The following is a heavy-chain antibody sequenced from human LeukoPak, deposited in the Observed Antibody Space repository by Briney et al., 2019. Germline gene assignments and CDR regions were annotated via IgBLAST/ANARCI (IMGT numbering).Heavy chain of an antibody. CDR1: GDSSSSSNYY. J-gene: IGHJ4*02. Sequence: PSETLSLTCTVSGDSSSSSNYYWAWIRQPPGKGLEWIGSIYTGSAYYNPSLKSRVTISADTSKNQFSLKLSSVTAADTAVYYCASRRGPYWGQGTLVTVSS. V-gene: IGHV4-39*01. D-gene: IGHD6-25*01. CDR3: ASRRGPY. CDR2: IYTGSA.